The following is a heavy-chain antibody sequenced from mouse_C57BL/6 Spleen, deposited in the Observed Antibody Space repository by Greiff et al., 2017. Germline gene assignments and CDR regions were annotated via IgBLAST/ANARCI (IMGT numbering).Heavy chain of an antibody. J-gene: IGHJ4*01. Sequence: EVQLQQSGPELVKPGASVKISCKASGYTFTDYYMNWVKQSHGKSLEWIGDINPNNGGTSYNQKFKGKATLTVDKSSSTAYMELRSLTSEDSAVXYCARSGKIYYDYDYAMDYWGQGTSVTVSS. V-gene: IGHV1-26*01. CDR2: INPNNGGT. CDR3: ARSGKIYYDYDYAMDY. CDR1: GYTFTDYY. D-gene: IGHD2-4*01.